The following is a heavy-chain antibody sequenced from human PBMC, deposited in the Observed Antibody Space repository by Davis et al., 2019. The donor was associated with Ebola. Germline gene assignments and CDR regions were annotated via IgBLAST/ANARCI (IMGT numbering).Heavy chain of an antibody. D-gene: IGHD3-22*01. V-gene: IGHV4-59*12. CDR3: ARDYYESSGYFWYFDL. Sequence: MPSETLSLTCTVSGGSISSYYWSWIRQPPGKGLEWIGYIYYSGTTNYNPSLKSRVTMSVDKAKNQFSLNLSSVTAADTAVYYCARDYYESSGYFWYFDLWGRGTLVTVSS. CDR2: IYYSGTT. J-gene: IGHJ2*01. CDR1: GGSISSYY.